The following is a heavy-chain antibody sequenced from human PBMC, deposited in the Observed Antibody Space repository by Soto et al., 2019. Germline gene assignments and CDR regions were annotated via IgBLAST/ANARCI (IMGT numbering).Heavy chain of an antibody. CDR1: SGSISSSNW. J-gene: IGHJ4*02. V-gene: IGHV4-4*02. D-gene: IGHD3-3*01. Sequence: PSETLSLTCAVSSGSISSSNWWRWVRQPPGKGLEWIGEIYHSGSTNYNPSLKSRVTISVDKSKNQFSLKLSSVTAADTAVYYCARDSYGVGVAHYFDYWGQGTLVTVSS. CDR3: ARDSYGVGVAHYFDY. CDR2: IYHSGST.